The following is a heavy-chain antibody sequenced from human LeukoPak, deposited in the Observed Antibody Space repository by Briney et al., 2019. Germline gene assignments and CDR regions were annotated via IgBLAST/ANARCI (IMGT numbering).Heavy chain of an antibody. V-gene: IGHV1-2*02. CDR3: ATQRGSYLWGTDFDY. CDR2: INPNSGDT. CDR1: GYTFTGYY. J-gene: IGHJ4*02. D-gene: IGHD3-16*01. Sequence: GASVKVSCKASGYTFTGYYMHWVRQAPGPGLEWMGWINPNSGDTKYAQKFQGRVTMTRDTSISTAYMELSRLRSDDTAVYYCATQRGSYLWGTDFDYWGQGTLVTVSS.